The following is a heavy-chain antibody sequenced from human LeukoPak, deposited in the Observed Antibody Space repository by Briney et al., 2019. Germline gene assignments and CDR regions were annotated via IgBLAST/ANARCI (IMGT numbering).Heavy chain of an antibody. CDR1: GGSISSYY. CDR2: MYYSGST. V-gene: IGHV4-59*05. D-gene: IGHD5-18*01. J-gene: IGHJ4*02. CDR3: ARHGGLRDTARVTFLDY. Sequence: SETLSLTCTVSGGSISSYYWSWIRQPPRKGLEWSGSMYYSGSTYYNPSLKSRVSISVDTSKSQYSLRLRSVTAADTAVYYCARHGGLRDTARVTFLDYWGQGTLVTVSS.